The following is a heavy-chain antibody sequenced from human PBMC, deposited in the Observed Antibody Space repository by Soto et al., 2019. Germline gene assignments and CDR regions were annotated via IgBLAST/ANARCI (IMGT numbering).Heavy chain of an antibody. CDR2: FYSGGST. D-gene: IGHD3-16*01. V-gene: IGHV3-53*04. J-gene: IGHJ6*02. Sequence: GGSLRLSCAASGFTVSSTYMNWVRQAPGKGLEWVSVFYSGGSTYYADSVKGRFTISRHTSKNTLYLQMNSLRAEDTAVYYCARGGGPLNYYYGMDVWGQGTTVTVSS. CDR3: ARGGGPLNYYYGMDV. CDR1: GFTVSSTY.